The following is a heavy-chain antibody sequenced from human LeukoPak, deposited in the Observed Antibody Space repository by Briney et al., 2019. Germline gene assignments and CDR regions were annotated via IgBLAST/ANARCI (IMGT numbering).Heavy chain of an antibody. CDR3: ARSSLVTARGSLFQH. V-gene: IGHV4-34*01. CDR1: GGSFSGYY. J-gene: IGHJ1*01. D-gene: IGHD2-21*02. CDR2: INHSGST. Sequence: SETLSLTCAVYGGSFSGYYWSWLRQPPGKGLEWIGEINHSGSTNYNPSLKSRVTISVDTSKNQFSLKPSSVTAADTAVYYCARSSLVTARGSLFQHWGQGTLVTVSS.